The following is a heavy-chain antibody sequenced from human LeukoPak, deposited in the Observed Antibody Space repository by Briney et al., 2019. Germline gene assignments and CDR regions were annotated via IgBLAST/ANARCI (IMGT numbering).Heavy chain of an antibody. CDR1: GGSISSGSYY. CDR2: IYTSGST. J-gene: IGHJ3*01. D-gene: IGHD1-26*01. V-gene: IGHV4-61*02. Sequence: PSETLSLTCTVSGGSISSGSYYWSWIRQPAGKGLEWIGRIYTSGSTNYNPSLKSRVTISVDTSKNQFSLKLSSVTAADTAVYYCARVGPPYSGRYQGEAFDVWGQGTMVTVSS. CDR3: ARVGPPYSGRYQGEAFDV.